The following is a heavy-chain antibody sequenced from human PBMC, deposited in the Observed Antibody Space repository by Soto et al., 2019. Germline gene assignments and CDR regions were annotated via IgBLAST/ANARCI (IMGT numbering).Heavy chain of an antibody. Sequence: GGSLRLSCAAPGFTFSSYGMHWVRQAPGKGLEWVAVISYDGSNKYYADSVKGRFTISRDNSKNTLYLQMNSLRAEDTAVYYCVVGGPAPIYYYGSGSYLWYWGQGTLVTVSS. CDR2: ISYDGSNK. CDR3: VVGGPAPIYYYGSGSYLWY. D-gene: IGHD3-10*01. V-gene: IGHV3-30*03. CDR1: GFTFSSYG. J-gene: IGHJ4*02.